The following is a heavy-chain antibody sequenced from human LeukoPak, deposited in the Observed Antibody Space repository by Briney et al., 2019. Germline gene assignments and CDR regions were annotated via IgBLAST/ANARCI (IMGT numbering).Heavy chain of an antibody. V-gene: IGHV1-69*05. D-gene: IGHD1-26*01. J-gene: IGHJ4*02. CDR2: SIPNFGTA. CDR1: GGTFSSYA. CDR3: AGVGFEGATMDY. Sequence: GASVKLSCKASGGTFSSYAISWVRQAPGQGLEWMGRSIPNFGTADYDKKFQGRVTITTDESTRTAYRELSSPRSEDTAVYYCAGVGFEGATMDYWGRGALVTVSS.